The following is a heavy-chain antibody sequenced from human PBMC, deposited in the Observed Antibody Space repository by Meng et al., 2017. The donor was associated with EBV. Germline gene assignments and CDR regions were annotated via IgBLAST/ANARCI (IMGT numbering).Heavy chain of an antibody. CDR1: GFSLSTSGVG. CDR2: IYWDDGK. V-gene: IGHV2-5*02. J-gene: IGHJ4*02. Sequence: ILLNESGPTLVKPTETVTLTCTFSGFSLSTSGVGVGWIRQPPGKALEWLALIYWDDGKRYSPSLKSRLTITKDTSKNQVVLTLTNMDPVDTATYYCAHSRVGATEFDYWGQGTLVTVSS. CDR3: AHSRVGATEFDY. D-gene: IGHD1-26*01.